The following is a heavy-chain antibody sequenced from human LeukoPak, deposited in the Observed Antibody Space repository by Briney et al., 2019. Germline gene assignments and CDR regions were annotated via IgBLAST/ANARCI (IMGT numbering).Heavy chain of an antibody. Sequence: GESLKISCKGSGYSFTSYWIDWVRQMPGKGLEWMGIIYPGDSDTRYSPSFQGQVTISADKSISTAYLQWSSLKASDTAMYYCARPLVSITMIVAVITTSPGNEAEYFQHWGQGTLVTVSS. CDR3: ARPLVSITMIVAVITTSPGNEAEYFQH. CDR1: GYSFTSYW. CDR2: IYPGDSDT. J-gene: IGHJ1*01. V-gene: IGHV5-51*01. D-gene: IGHD3-22*01.